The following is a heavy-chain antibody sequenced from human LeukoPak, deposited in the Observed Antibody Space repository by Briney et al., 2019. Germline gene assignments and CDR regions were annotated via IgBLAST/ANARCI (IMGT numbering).Heavy chain of an antibody. V-gene: IGHV3-11*06. D-gene: IGHD4-17*01. J-gene: IGHJ4*02. CDR2: ISSSSSYI. CDR3: ARVSYGDSGYFDN. Sequence: PGGSLRLSCPASGFIFSDYYMSWIRQAPGKGLEWVSYISSSSSYINYADSVKGRFTISRDNAKNSLYLQMNSLRAEDTAVYYCARVSYGDSGYFDNWGQGTLVTVSS. CDR1: GFIFSDYY.